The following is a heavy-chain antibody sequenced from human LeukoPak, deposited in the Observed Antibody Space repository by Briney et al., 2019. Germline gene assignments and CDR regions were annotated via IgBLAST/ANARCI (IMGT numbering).Heavy chain of an antibody. Sequence: GASVKVSCKASGYTFTGYYIHWVRQAPGQGLEWMGWINPNSGGTNYAQKFQGRVTMTRDTSIGTAYMELSRLRSDDTAVYYCASESGGDSYKGYFQHWGQGTLVTVSS. CDR1: GYTFTGYY. D-gene: IGHD2-21*02. V-gene: IGHV1-2*02. CDR2: INPNSGGT. J-gene: IGHJ1*01. CDR3: ASESGGDSYKGYFQH.